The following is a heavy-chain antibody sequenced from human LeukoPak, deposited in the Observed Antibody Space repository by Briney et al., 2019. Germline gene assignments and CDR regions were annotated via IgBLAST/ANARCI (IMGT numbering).Heavy chain of an antibody. V-gene: IGHV3-15*01. CDR3: TTDLLDY. Sequence: GGSLRLSCTASGFTLFSFNYAWMSWVRQTPGKGLEWVGRIKSKTDGGTTDYTAPVKGRFSISRDDSKNTVYLQVNSLKTEDTAVYYCTTDLLDYWGQGTLVTVSS. CDR1: GFTLFSFNYAW. CDR2: IKSKTDGGTT. J-gene: IGHJ4*02.